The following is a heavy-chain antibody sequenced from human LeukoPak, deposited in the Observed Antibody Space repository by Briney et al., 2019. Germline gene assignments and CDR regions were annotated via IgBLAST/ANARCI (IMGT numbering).Heavy chain of an antibody. D-gene: IGHD2-8*01. Sequence: GGSLRLSCAASGFTFSSYWMSWVRQAPGKGLEWVASIRQDGSEKYYVDSVKGRFTISRDNAKNSLYLQMNSLRAEDTAVYYCARDVVLMVYALDYWGQGTLVTVSS. CDR2: IRQDGSEK. J-gene: IGHJ4*02. V-gene: IGHV3-7*01. CDR3: ARDVVLMVYALDY. CDR1: GFTFSSYW.